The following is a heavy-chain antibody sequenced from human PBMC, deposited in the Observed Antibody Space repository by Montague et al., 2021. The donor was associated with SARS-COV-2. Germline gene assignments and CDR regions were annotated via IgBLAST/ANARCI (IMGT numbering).Heavy chain of an antibody. D-gene: IGHD4-17*01. V-gene: IGHV6-1*01. CDR3: VRDTGSAQAGFDA. Sequence: CAISGDSVSSDTAAWHWIRQSPSGGLEWLGRTNYRSKWTSDYATSVEGRISIDPDTSKNQSFLHLRSVTPEDTGVYYCVRDTGSAQAGFDAWGQGTLVAVSS. CDR1: GDSVSSDTAA. CDR2: TNYRSKWTS. J-gene: IGHJ4*02.